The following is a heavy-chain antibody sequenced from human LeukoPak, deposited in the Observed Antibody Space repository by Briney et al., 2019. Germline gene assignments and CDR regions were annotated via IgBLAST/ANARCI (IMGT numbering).Heavy chain of an antibody. J-gene: IGHJ4*02. V-gene: IGHV4-34*01. Sequence: SETLSLTCAVYGGSFSGYYWSWIRQPPGKGLEWIGEINHSGSTNYNPSLKSRVTISVDTSKNQFSLKLSSVTAADTAVYHCARGLPYDSSGYYFDYWGQGTLVTVSS. CDR2: INHSGST. CDR3: ARGLPYDSSGYYFDY. D-gene: IGHD3-22*01. CDR1: GGSFSGYY.